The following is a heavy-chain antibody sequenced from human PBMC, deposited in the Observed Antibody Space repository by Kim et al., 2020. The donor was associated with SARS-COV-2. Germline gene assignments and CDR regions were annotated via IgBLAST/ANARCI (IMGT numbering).Heavy chain of an antibody. Sequence: ASVKVSCKASGYTFTSYAMHWVRQAPGQRLEWMGWINAGNANTKYSQKFQGRVTITRDTSASTAYMELSSLRSEDTAVYYCASDLGYCSSTSCLGYYYYGMDVWGQGTTVTVSS. V-gene: IGHV1-3*01. J-gene: IGHJ6*02. D-gene: IGHD2-2*01. CDR3: ASDLGYCSSTSCLGYYYYGMDV. CDR1: GYTFTSYA. CDR2: INAGNANT.